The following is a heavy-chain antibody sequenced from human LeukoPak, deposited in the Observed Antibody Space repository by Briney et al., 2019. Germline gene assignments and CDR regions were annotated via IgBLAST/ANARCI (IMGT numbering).Heavy chain of an antibody. CDR2: IIPIFGIA. CDR1: GGTFSSYA. V-gene: IGHV1-69*04. CDR3: ATPLGYCSSTSCYENNWFDP. Sequence: PSVKVSCKASGGTFSSYAISWVRQAPGQGLEWMGRIIPIFGIANYAQKFQGRVTITADKSTSPAYMELSSLRSEDTAVYYCATPLGYCSSTSCYENNWFDPWGQGTLVTVSS. J-gene: IGHJ5*02. D-gene: IGHD2-2*01.